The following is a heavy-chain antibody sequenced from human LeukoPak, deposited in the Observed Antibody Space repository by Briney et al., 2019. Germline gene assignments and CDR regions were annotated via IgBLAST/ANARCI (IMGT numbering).Heavy chain of an antibody. CDR2: IYHSGST. CDR1: GHFISSGYY. D-gene: IGHD2-2*01. V-gene: IGHV4-38-2*01. CDR3: ASPHCSSTSCLDAFDI. J-gene: IGHJ3*02. Sequence: SETLSLTCAVSGHFISSGYYWGWIRQPPGKGLEWIGSIYHSGSTYYNPSLKSRVTISVDTSKNQFTLKLSSLTAADTAVYYCASPHCSSTSCLDAFDIWGQGTMVTVSS.